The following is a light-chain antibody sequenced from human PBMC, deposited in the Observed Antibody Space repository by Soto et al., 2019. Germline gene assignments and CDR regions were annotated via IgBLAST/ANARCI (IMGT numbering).Light chain of an antibody. CDR2: DVN. J-gene: IGLJ1*01. CDR3: SSYISSSTVYV. V-gene: IGLV2-14*01. Sequence: QSALTQPASVSGSPGQSITISCTGTSSDVAGHNYVSWYQQHPGKAPKIIIYDVNNRPPGISNRFSGSKSGYTASLTISGLQAEDEADYYCSSYISSSTVYVFGTGTKLTVL. CDR1: SSDVAGHNY.